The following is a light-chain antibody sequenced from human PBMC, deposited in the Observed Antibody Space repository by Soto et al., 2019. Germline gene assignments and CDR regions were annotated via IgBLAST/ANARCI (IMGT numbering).Light chain of an antibody. CDR3: SSYTSTSTLV. CDR2: DVS. J-gene: IGLJ2*01. V-gene: IGLV2-14*03. CDR1: SSDVGGYNY. Sequence: QSALTQPASVSGSPGQSITISCTGTSSDVGGYNYVSWYQHHPGKAPKFMIYDVSNRPSGVSNRFSGSKSGNTASLTISGLQAEDEADYYFSSYTSTSTLVFGGGTKLTVL.